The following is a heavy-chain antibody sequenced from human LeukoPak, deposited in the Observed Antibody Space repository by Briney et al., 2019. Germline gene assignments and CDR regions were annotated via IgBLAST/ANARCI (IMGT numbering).Heavy chain of an antibody. V-gene: IGHV4-39*01. D-gene: IGHD6-13*01. Sequence: SETLSLTCTVSGGSISSSSYYWGWIRQPPGKGLEWIGSRVTISVDTSKNQFSLKLSSVTAADTAVYYCARHPLFIAAAGNWFDPWGQGTLVTVSS. J-gene: IGHJ5*02. CDR1: GGSISSSSYY. CDR3: ARHPLFIAAAGNWFDP.